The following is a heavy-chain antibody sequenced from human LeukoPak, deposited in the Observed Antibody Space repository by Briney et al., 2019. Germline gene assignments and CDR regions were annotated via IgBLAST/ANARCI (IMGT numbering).Heavy chain of an antibody. CDR2: ISGGGSTI. J-gene: IGHJ5*02. D-gene: IGHD3-9*01. V-gene: IGHV3-11*01. CDR1: GFTFSDYY. CDR3: AREIILTGSNWFDP. Sequence: PGGSLRLSCAASGFTFSDYYMSWIRQAPGKGLEWVSYISGGGSTIYYADSVKGRFTISRDNAKNSLYLQMNSLRAEDTAVYYCAREIILTGSNWFDPWGQGTLVTVSS.